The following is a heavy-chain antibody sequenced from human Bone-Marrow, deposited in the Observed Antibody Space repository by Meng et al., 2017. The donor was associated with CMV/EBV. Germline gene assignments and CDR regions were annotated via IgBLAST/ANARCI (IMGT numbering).Heavy chain of an antibody. V-gene: IGHV3-7*01. Sequence: GESLKISCAASGFIFSSYWMSWVRQAPGKGLEWVANIKQDGTEKYYVDSVKGRFTIYRDNTKNSLYLQMNSLRAEDTAVYYCARDPVVSGDYYLDYWGQGKLVTVSS. D-gene: IGHD2-15*01. CDR3: ARDPVVSGDYYLDY. J-gene: IGHJ4*02. CDR1: GFIFSSYW. CDR2: IKQDGTEK.